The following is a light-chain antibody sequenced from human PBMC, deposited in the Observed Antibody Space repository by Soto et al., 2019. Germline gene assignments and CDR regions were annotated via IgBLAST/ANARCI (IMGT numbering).Light chain of an antibody. CDR3: QQYGTSPPVT. CDR1: ESVSSTY. V-gene: IGKV3-20*01. Sequence: EIVLTQFPGTLSLSPGERATLSCRASESVSSTYLAWYQHKPGQPPRLLIYGASSRATGIPDRFSGSGSGTDFTLTIGRLEPEDCAVYYCQQYGTSPPVTFGGGTKVDIK. J-gene: IGKJ4*01. CDR2: GAS.